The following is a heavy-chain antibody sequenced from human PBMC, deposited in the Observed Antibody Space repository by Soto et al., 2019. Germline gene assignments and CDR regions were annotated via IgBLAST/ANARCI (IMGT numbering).Heavy chain of an antibody. D-gene: IGHD6-19*01. CDR1: GFTFSNYA. Sequence: EVQLLESGGGLVQPGGSLRLSCAASGFTFSNYAMNWVRQAPGKGLEWISVISGSGGSTYYADSVKGRFTISRDNSQNPLHLQMTRLRAEDTAVYYCARRSSGWYFDYWGQGTLVTVSS. J-gene: IGHJ4*02. CDR2: ISGSGGST. CDR3: ARRSSGWYFDY. V-gene: IGHV3-23*01.